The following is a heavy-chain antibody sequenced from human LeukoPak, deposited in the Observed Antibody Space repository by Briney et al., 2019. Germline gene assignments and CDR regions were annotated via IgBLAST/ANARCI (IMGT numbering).Heavy chain of an antibody. J-gene: IGHJ3*02. CDR2: INHSGST. CDR3: AVDLVGPAAISSDAFDT. CDR1: GGSFSGYY. Sequence: SETLSLTCAVYGGSFSGYYWSWIRQPPGKGLEWIGEINHSGSTNYKPSLKSRVTIPVDTSKNQFSLKLSSVTAADTAVYYCAVDLVGPAAISSDAFDTWGQGTMVTVSS. V-gene: IGHV4-34*01. D-gene: IGHD2-2*01.